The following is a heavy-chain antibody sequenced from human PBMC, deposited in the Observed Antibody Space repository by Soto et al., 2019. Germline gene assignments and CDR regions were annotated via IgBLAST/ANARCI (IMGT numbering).Heavy chain of an antibody. CDR1: GFIFRSYA. Sequence: EVQLLESGGGLVQPGGSLRLSCAASGFIFRSYAMNWVRQAPGKGLERVSGISGSGDSTYYADAVKGRFTISRDNSKNTLFLQMNSLRDDDGAVYHCAKAGVGGFRGWDTFNWFDSWGQGILVTVSS. CDR3: AKAGVGGFRGWDTFNWFDS. CDR2: ISGSGDST. J-gene: IGHJ5*01. V-gene: IGHV3-23*01. D-gene: IGHD5-18*01.